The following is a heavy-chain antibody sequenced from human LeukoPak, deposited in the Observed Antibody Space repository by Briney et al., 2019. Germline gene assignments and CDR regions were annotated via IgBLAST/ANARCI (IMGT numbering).Heavy chain of an antibody. V-gene: IGHV5-51*01. CDR2: IYPGDSDT. Sequence: GESLKISCKGSGYSFTSYWIGWVRQMSGKGLEWMGIIYPGDSDTRYSPSFQGQVTISADKSISTAYLQWSSLKASDTAMYYCARQALVAATPPDYWGQGTLVTVSS. J-gene: IGHJ4*02. CDR1: GYSFTSYW. CDR3: ARQALVAATPPDY. D-gene: IGHD2-15*01.